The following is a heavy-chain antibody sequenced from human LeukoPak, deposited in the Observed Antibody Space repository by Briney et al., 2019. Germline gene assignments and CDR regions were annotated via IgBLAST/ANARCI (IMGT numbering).Heavy chain of an antibody. CDR3: ARVWGCSSTSCYDAFDI. J-gene: IGHJ3*02. V-gene: IGHV3-21*01. D-gene: IGHD2-2*01. Sequence: GGSLRLSCAASGFTFSSYSMNWVRQAPGKGLEWVSSISSSSSYIYYADSVKGRFTISRDNAKNSLCLQMNSLRAEGTAVYYCARVWGCSSTSCYDAFDIWGQGTMVTVSS. CDR2: ISSSSSYI. CDR1: GFTFSSYS.